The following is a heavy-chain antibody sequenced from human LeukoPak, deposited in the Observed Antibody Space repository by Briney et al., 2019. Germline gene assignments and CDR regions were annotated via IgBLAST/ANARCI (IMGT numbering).Heavy chain of an antibody. CDR2: MNPNSGNT. Sequence: GASVKVSCKASGYTFTSYDINWVRQATGQGLEWMGWMNPNSGNTDYAQKFQGRVTITRNTSISTAYMELSSLRSEETAVYYCARAPAPAAPFDYWGQGTLVTVSS. V-gene: IGHV1-8*03. CDR1: GYTFTSYD. D-gene: IGHD2-2*01. J-gene: IGHJ4*02. CDR3: ARAPAPAAPFDY.